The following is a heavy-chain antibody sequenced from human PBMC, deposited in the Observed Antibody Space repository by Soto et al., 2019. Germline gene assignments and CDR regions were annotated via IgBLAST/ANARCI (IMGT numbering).Heavy chain of an antibody. Sequence: ASETLSLPRTVSGGSLSSYYWSGIRQPPGKGLVWSGEIYYSGSTNYNPSLKSRVTISVDTSKNQFSLKLSSVTAADTAVYYCARGGSEGGTTCCAFDIWGQGTMVPVSS. D-gene: IGHD1-1*01. CDR3: ARGGSEGGTTCCAFDI. V-gene: IGHV4-59*12. CDR2: IYYSGST. CDR1: GGSLSSYY. J-gene: IGHJ3*02.